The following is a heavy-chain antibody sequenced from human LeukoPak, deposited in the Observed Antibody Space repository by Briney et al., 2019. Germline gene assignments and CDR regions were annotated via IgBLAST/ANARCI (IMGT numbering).Heavy chain of an antibody. CDR2: ISGSGGST. V-gene: IGHV3-23*01. D-gene: IGHD5-18*01. CDR1: GFTFSSYA. J-gene: IGHJ4*02. CDR3: AKTIRGGMRDTAMDSDY. Sequence: GGSLRLSCAASGFTFSSYAMSWVRQAPGKGLEWVSAISGSGGSTYYADSVKGRFTISRDNSKNTLYLQMNSLRAEDTAVYYCAKTIRGGMRDTAMDSDYWGQGTLVTVSS.